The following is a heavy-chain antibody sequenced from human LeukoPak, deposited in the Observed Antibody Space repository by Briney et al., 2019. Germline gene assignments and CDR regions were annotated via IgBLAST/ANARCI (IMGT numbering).Heavy chain of an antibody. J-gene: IGHJ4*02. CDR1: GFTFSSYS. CDR2: ISSSSSYI. V-gene: IGHV3-21*01. CDR3: ARVPTATTKVHYFDY. Sequence: GGSLRLSCAASGFTFSSYSMNWVRQAPGKGLEWVSSISSSSSYIYYADSVKVRFTISRDNAKNSLYLQMNSLRAEDTAVYYCARVPTATTKVHYFDYWGQGTLVTVSS. D-gene: IGHD1-26*01.